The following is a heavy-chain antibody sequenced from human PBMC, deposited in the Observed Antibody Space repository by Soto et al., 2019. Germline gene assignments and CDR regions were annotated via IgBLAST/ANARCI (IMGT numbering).Heavy chain of an antibody. CDR3: ATEMGATQGPFDN. D-gene: IGHD1-26*01. CDR2: LNHDGSEK. V-gene: IGHV3-7*03. Sequence: GGSLRLSCEVSGFTFSNFWMTWVRQAPGKGLEWVATLNHDGSEKYYVDFVKGRFTISRDNAKNSVFLQMNSLRVEDTAVYYCATEMGATQGPFDNWGQGTLVTVSS. CDR1: GFTFSNFW. J-gene: IGHJ4*02.